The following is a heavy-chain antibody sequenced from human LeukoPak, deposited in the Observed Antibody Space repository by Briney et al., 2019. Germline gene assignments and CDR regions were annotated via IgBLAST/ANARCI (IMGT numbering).Heavy chain of an antibody. CDR2: IKQDGSEK. D-gene: IGHD5-18*01. CDR3: AKEGDTAMVWP. V-gene: IGHV3-7*03. J-gene: IGHJ4*02. CDR1: GFTFSSYW. Sequence: HTGGSLRLSCAASGFTFSSYWMSWVRQAPGKGLEWVANIKQDGSEKYYVDSVKGRFTISRDNAKNTLYLQMNSLRAEDTAVYYCAKEGDTAMVWPWGQGTLVTVSS.